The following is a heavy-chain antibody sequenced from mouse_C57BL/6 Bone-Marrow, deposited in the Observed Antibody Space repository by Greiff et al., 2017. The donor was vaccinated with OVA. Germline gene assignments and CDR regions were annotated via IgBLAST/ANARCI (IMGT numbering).Heavy chain of an antibody. J-gene: IGHJ3*01. CDR2: ISNGGGST. CDR3: ASFYLAY. Sequence: EVHLVESGGGLVQPGGSLKLSCAASGFTFSDYYMYWVRQTPEKRLEWVAYISNGGGSTYYPDTVKGRFTISRDNAKNTLYLQMRRLKSEDTAMYYCASFYLAYWGQGTLVTVSA. V-gene: IGHV5-12*01. CDR1: GFTFSDYY. D-gene: IGHD2-1*01.